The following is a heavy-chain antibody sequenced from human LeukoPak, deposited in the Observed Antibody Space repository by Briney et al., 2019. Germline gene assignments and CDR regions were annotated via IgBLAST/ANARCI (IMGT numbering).Heavy chain of an antibody. CDR3: ARGLAAGRYYYYYYMDV. J-gene: IGHJ6*03. Sequence: SETLSLTCAVYGGSFSGYYWSWIRQPPGKGLEWIGEINHSGSTNYNPSLKSRVTISVDTSKSQFSLKLSSVTAADTAVYYCARGLAAGRYYYYYYMDVWDKGTTVTVSS. V-gene: IGHV4-34*01. D-gene: IGHD6-13*01. CDR2: INHSGST. CDR1: GGSFSGYY.